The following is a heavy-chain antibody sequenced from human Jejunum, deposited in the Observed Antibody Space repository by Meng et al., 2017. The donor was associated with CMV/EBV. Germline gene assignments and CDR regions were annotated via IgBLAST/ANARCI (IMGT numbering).Heavy chain of an antibody. J-gene: IGHJ5*02. CDR3: ARTQDCSTTSCYTGFDP. CDR2: IKYSGRT. Sequence: ISSGHYYWSWIRQPPGKGLEWIGFIKYSGRTYYNPSLTSRVTISLDTSENHFSLRLSSVTAADTAVYYCARTQDCSTTSCYTGFDPWGQGTLVTVSS. CDR1: ISSGHYY. V-gene: IGHV4-30-4*08. D-gene: IGHD2-2*01.